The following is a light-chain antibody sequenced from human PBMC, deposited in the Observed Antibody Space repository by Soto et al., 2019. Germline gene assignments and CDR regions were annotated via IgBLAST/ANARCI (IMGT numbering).Light chain of an antibody. CDR2: GAS. Sequence: EKVMTQSPATLSMSPGERATLSCRASQNINTYLAWYQQKPGQAPRLLIYGASTRATGIPARFSGSGSGTEFTLTISSLQSEDFAVYYCQQYTNWPSWTFGHGTKVEIK. J-gene: IGKJ1*01. CDR3: QQYTNWPSWT. V-gene: IGKV3-15*01. CDR1: QNINTY.